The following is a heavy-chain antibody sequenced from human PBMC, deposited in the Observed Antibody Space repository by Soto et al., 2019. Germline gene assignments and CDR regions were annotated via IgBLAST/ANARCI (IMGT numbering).Heavy chain of an antibody. V-gene: IGHV3-33*01. J-gene: IGHJ6*02. CDR2: IWYDGSNK. CDR1: GFTFSSYG. CDR3: ARGGDYYYGMDV. Sequence: QVQLVESGGGVVQPGRSLRLSCAASGFTFSSYGMHWVRQAPGKGLEWVAVIWYDGSNKYYADSVKGRFTISRDNSKNTLYRQMNRLRAEDTAGYYCARGGDYYYGMDVGGQGTTVTVSS.